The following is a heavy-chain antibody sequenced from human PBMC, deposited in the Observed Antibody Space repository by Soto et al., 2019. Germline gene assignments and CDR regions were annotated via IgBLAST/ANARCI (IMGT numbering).Heavy chain of an antibody. J-gene: IGHJ6*02. V-gene: IGHV1-69*13. D-gene: IGHD3-10*01. CDR2: SIPILGTG. CDR3: GRAPITMVRGVTNYYYYYGMDV. Sequence: SVKVSCKASGGTFSSYAISWVRQAPGQGLEWMGGSIPILGTGNYAQKFQGRVWITADESTSTGYMELSSLRSEDTPVYYCGRAPITMVRGVTNYYYYYGMDVWGQGTTVTVSS. CDR1: GGTFSSYA.